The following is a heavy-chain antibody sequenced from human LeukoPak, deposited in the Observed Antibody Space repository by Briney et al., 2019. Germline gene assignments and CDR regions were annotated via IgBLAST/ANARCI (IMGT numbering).Heavy chain of an antibody. D-gene: IGHD1-7*01. J-gene: IGHJ4*02. CDR3: ATDLTGTTYDY. Sequence: PGGSLRLSCAASGFTFSDYYLTWIRQAPEKGLEWVGYISSSGSAIYYGDSVKGRFTISRDNAKNSLYLQMDSLRAEDTAVYYCATDLTGTTYDYWGQGSLVTVSS. CDR1: GFTFSDYY. V-gene: IGHV3-11*04. CDR2: ISSSGSAI.